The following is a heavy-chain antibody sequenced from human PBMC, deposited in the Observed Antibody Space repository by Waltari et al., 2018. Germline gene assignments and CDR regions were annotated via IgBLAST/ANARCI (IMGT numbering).Heavy chain of an antibody. CDR1: GFTFSSYW. V-gene: IGHV3-7*01. D-gene: IGHD6-13*01. Sequence: EVQLVESGGGLVQPGGSLRLSCAASGFTFSSYWMSWVRQAPGKGLEWVANKKQDGSEKYYVDSVKGRFTISRDNAKNSLYLQMNSLRAEDTAVYYCARVPDGSSYAFDIWGQGTMVTVSS. CDR3: ARVPDGSSYAFDI. J-gene: IGHJ3*02. CDR2: KKQDGSEK.